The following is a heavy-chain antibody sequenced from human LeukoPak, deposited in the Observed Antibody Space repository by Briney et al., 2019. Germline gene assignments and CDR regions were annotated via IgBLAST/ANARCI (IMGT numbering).Heavy chain of an antibody. V-gene: IGHV3-21*01. CDR1: GFTFSSYS. J-gene: IGHJ4*02. CDR3: ARGGAAAGIPFDY. Sequence: GGSLRLSCAASGFTFSSYSMNWVRQAPGKGLEWVSSISSSSGYIYYADSVKGRFTISRDNAKNSLYLQMNSLRAEDTAVYYCARGGAAAGIPFDYWGQGTLVTVSS. D-gene: IGHD6-13*01. CDR2: ISSSSGYI.